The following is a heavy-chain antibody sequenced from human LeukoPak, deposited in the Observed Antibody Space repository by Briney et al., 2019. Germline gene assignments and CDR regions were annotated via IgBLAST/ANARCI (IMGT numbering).Heavy chain of an antibody. D-gene: IGHD5-18*01. CDR2: ISAGGGTT. V-gene: IGHV3-23*01. Sequence: PGGSLRLSCAASGFTFSSYAMSWVRQAPGKGLEWVSGISAGGGTTYDTDSVKGRFTISRDNSKNTLYLQMNSLRAEDTAVYYCARERRGYSYGYWYYGMDVWGQGTTVTVSS. CDR3: ARERRGYSYGYWYYGMDV. J-gene: IGHJ6*02. CDR1: GFTFSSYA.